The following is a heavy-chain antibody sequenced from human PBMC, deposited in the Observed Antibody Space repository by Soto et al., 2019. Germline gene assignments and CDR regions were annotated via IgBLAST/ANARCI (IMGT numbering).Heavy chain of an antibody. CDR1: RFTFSSYA. Sequence: VQLLESGGGLVQPGGSLRLSCAASRFTFSSYAINWVRQAPGKGLEWVSTISGRGDSTYYADSVKGRFTISRDNSKNTLYLRMNSLRAADTAVYYCAKAAYDYVWGSYRYDYWGQGTLVTVSS. J-gene: IGHJ4*02. CDR2: ISGRGDST. CDR3: AKAAYDYVWGSYRYDY. V-gene: IGHV3-23*01. D-gene: IGHD3-16*02.